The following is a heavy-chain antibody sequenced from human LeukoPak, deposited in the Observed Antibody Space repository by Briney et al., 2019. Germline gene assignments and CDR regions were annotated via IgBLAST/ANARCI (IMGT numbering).Heavy chain of an antibody. D-gene: IGHD3-22*01. J-gene: IGHJ3*02. Sequence: GGSLRLAWAASGFTVSSNYMSWVRQAPGKGLEWVSVIYSGGSTYYADSVKGRFTISRDNSKNTLYLQMNSLRAEDTAVYYCARDNVYYYDSSGYAFDIRGQGTMVTVSS. CDR1: GFTVSSNY. V-gene: IGHV3-53*01. CDR3: ARDNVYYYDSSGYAFDI. CDR2: IYSGGST.